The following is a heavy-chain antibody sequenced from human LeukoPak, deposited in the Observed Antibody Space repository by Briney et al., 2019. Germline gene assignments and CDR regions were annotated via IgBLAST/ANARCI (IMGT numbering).Heavy chain of an antibody. CDR2: ISYDGPNK. D-gene: IGHD5-18*01. CDR1: GFTFSSYG. V-gene: IGHV3-30*18. CDR3: AKEKLPSGYSFLTDY. Sequence: GGSLRLSCAASGFTFSSYGMHWVRQAPGKGLEWVAVISYDGPNKYYADSVKGRFTISRDDSKSTLYLQMNSLRAEDTAVYYCAKEKLPSGYSFLTDYWGQGTLVTVSS. J-gene: IGHJ4*02.